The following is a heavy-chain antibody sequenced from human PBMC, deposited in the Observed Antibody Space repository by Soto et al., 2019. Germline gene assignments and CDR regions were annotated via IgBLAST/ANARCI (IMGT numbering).Heavy chain of an antibody. CDR2: MNPNSGNT. Sequence: GASVKVSCKASGYTFTSYDINWVRQATGQGLEWMGWMNPNSGNTGYAQKFQGRVTMTRNTSISTAYMELSSLRSEDTAVYYCARGPPYSYGYYYYYMDVWGKGTTVTVSS. V-gene: IGHV1-8*01. CDR3: ARGPPYSYGYYYYYMDV. CDR1: GYTFTSYD. D-gene: IGHD5-18*01. J-gene: IGHJ6*03.